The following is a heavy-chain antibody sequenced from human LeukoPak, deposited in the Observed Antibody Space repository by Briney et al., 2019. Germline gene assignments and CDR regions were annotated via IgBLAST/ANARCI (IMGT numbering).Heavy chain of an antibody. CDR1: GGSISSYY. Sequence: PSETLSLTRTVSGGSISSYYWSWIRQPAGKGLEWIGRIYTSGSTNYNPSLKSRVTMSVDTSKNQFSLKLSSVTAADTAVYYCARDHYYGSGPYYYYGMDVWGQGTTVTVSS. D-gene: IGHD3-10*01. CDR3: ARDHYYGSGPYYYYGMDV. J-gene: IGHJ6*02. V-gene: IGHV4-4*07. CDR2: IYTSGST.